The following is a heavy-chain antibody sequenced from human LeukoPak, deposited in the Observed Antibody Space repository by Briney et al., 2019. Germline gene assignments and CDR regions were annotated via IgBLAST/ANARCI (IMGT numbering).Heavy chain of an antibody. J-gene: IGHJ1*01. D-gene: IGHD3-22*01. CDR1: GGSISSGGYY. Sequence: PSETLSLTCTVSGGSISSGGYYWSWIRQHPGKGLEWIGYIYYSGSTYYNPSLKSRVTISVDTSKNQFSLKLSSVTAADTAVYYCASSPGAYYDSTVEYFQHWGQGTLVTVSS. CDR2: IYYSGST. CDR3: ASSPGAYYDSTVEYFQH. V-gene: IGHV4-31*03.